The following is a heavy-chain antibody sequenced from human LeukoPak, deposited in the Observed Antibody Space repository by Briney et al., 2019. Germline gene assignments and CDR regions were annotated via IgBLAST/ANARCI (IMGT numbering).Heavy chain of an antibody. Sequence: GRSLRLSCAASGFTFSSYGMHWVRKAPGQGRERVSVISYDESNKYYADSVKARFTISRDNPKNTLYLQMNSQRAEDTAVYYCAKDYGGSYYFDYWGQGTLVTVSS. J-gene: IGHJ4*02. D-gene: IGHD1-26*01. CDR2: ISYDESNK. V-gene: IGHV3-30*18. CDR3: AKDYGGSYYFDY. CDR1: GFTFSSYG.